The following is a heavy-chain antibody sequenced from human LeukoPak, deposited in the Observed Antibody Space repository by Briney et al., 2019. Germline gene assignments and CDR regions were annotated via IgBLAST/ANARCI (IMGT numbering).Heavy chain of an antibody. CDR1: GFTFSSYE. V-gene: IGHV3-48*03. J-gene: IGHJ5*02. Sequence: GGSLRLSCAASGFTFSSYEMNWVRQAPGKGLEWVSYISSSGSTIYYADSVKGRFTISRDNAKNSLYLQMNSLRAEDTAVYYCARSVTMIVDWFDPWGQGTLVTVSS. CDR2: ISSSGSTI. D-gene: IGHD3-22*01. CDR3: ARSVTMIVDWFDP.